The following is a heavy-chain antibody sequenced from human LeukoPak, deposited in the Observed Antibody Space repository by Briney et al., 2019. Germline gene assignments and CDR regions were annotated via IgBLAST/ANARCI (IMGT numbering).Heavy chain of an antibody. CDR3: AKDLSVAGYDSSGYLFQH. Sequence: PGGSLRLSCAASGFTFSSYAMSWVRQAPGKGLEWVSVISGSGGSTYYADSVKGRFTISRDNSKNTLYLQMNSLRAEDPAVYYCAKDLSVAGYDSSGYLFQHWGQGTLVTVSS. CDR2: ISGSGGST. V-gene: IGHV3-23*01. CDR1: GFTFSSYA. D-gene: IGHD3-22*01. J-gene: IGHJ1*01.